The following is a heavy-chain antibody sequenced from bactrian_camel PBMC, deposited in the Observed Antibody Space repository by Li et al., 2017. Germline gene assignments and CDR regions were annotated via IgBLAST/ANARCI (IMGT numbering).Heavy chain of an antibody. J-gene: IGHJ6*01. CDR1: GSTVGLTC. CDR2: VVGAGTFT. V-gene: IGHV3S6*01. D-gene: IGHD6*01. CDR3: GRGRIAGTPEA. Sequence: HVQLVESGGASVQAGGSLRVSCEAFGSTVGLTCMAWVRQSPGKGLEWVSHVVGAGTFTYYADSVKGRFTISRDNAGNALYLQTNSLTSEDTALYYCGRGRIAGTPEAWGQGTQVTVS.